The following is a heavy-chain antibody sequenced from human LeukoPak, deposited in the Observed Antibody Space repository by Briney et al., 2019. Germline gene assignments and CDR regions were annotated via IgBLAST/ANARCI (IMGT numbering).Heavy chain of an antibody. CDR3: ATDSLYSYGWFDY. V-gene: IGHV1-3*04. CDR1: GYTFTSYA. Sequence: ASVKVSCKASGYTFTSYAIHWVRQAPGQRLEWMGWINTGNGNTKYSQKFQGRVTMTEDTSTDTAYMELSSLRSEDTAVYYCATDSLYSYGWFDYWGQGTLVTVSS. D-gene: IGHD5-18*01. J-gene: IGHJ4*02. CDR2: INTGNGNT.